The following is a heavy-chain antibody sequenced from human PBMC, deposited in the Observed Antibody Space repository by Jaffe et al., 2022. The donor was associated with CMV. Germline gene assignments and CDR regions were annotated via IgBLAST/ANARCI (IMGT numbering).Heavy chain of an antibody. CDR1: GFTVSSNY. CDR2: IYSGGST. D-gene: IGHD3-16*02. CDR3: ARTPSYRDWGGVAVYFDY. Sequence: EVQLVESGGGLVQPGGSLRLSCAASGFTVSSNYMSWVRQAPGKGLEWVSVIYSGGSTYYADSVKGRFTISRDNSKNTLYLQMNSLRAEDTAVYYCARTPSYRDWGGVAVYFDYWGQGTLVTVSS. J-gene: IGHJ4*02. V-gene: IGHV3-66*01.